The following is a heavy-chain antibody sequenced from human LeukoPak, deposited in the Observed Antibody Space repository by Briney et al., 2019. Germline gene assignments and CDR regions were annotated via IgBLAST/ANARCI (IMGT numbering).Heavy chain of an antibody. V-gene: IGHV4-61*02. CDR1: GGSISSGSYY. D-gene: IGHD3-22*01. J-gene: IGHJ4*02. CDR2: IYTSGST. CDR3: ARDPNYYYDSSGYFI. Sequence: SSEALSLTCTVSGGSISSGSYYWSWIRQPAGKGLEWIGRIYTSGSTNYNPSLKSRVTISVDTSKNQFSLKLSSVTAAGTAVYYCARDPNYYYDSSGYFIWGQGTLVTVSS.